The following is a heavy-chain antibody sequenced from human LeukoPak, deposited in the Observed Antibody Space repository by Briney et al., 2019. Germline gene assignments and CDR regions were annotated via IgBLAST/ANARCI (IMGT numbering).Heavy chain of an antibody. CDR2: IYSVGHT. CDR1: GFTVGTNY. Sequence: GGSLRLSCAASGFTVGTNYMSWVRLAPGKGLEWVSVIYSVGHTYYADSVKGRFTISRDNSKNTVYLQMNSLRVEDTAVYYCAGDSSNYYDSSGYNYDYFYMDVWGKGTTVTVSS. J-gene: IGHJ6*03. CDR3: AGDSSNYYDSSGYNYDYFYMDV. D-gene: IGHD3-22*01. V-gene: IGHV3-53*01.